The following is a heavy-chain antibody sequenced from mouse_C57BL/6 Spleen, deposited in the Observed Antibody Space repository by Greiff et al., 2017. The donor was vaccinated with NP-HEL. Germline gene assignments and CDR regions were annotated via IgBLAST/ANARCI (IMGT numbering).Heavy chain of an antibody. CDR2: ISSGSSTL. CDR1: GFTFSDYG. V-gene: IGHV5-17*01. J-gene: IGHJ1*03. CDR3: ARSSHWYFDV. Sequence: EVQLQESGGGLVKPGGSLKLSCAASGFTFSDYGMHWVRQAPEKGLEWVAYISSGSSTLYYADTVKGRFTISRDNAKNTLFLQMTSLRSEDTAMYYCARSSHWYFDVWGTGTTVTVSS. D-gene: IGHD1-1*01.